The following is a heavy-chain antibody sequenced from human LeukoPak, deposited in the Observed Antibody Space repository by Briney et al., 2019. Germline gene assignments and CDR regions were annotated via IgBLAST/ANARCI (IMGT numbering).Heavy chain of an antibody. J-gene: IGHJ4*02. Sequence: GGSLRLSCAASGFTFSSYSMNWVRQAPGKGLEWVGRFKTKTDGGTADYAAPVKGRFTIPRDDSKNILYLQMDSLKTEDTAVYYCAAGRTRDYWGQGTLVTVSS. CDR2: FKTKTDGGTA. CDR3: AAGRTRDY. V-gene: IGHV3-15*01. CDR1: GFTFSSYS. D-gene: IGHD1-26*01.